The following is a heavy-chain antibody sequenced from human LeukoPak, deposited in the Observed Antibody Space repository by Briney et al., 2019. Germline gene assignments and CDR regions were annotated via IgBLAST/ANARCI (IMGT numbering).Heavy chain of an antibody. V-gene: IGHV4-34*01. Sequence: PSETLSLTCAVYGGSFSGYYWSWIRQPPGKGLEWIGEINHSGSTNYNPSLKSRVTISVDTSKNQLSLKLSSVTAADTAVYYCARDYGTGQLDPWGQGTLVTVSS. CDR2: INHSGST. CDR1: GGSFSGYY. D-gene: IGHD1-1*01. J-gene: IGHJ5*02. CDR3: ARDYGTGQLDP.